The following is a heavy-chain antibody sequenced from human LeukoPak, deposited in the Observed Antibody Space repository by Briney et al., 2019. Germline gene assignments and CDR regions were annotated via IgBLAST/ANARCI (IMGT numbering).Heavy chain of an antibody. Sequence: GESLKISCRGSGYSFTTYWIGWVRQMPGKGLEWMGIIYPGDSDTRYTPSFQGQVTISADKSINTAYLQWSSLKASDTALYYCARRQGCSRISWPPDYWGQGNLVTVSP. CDR2: IYPGDSDT. D-gene: IGHD2-2*01. CDR1: GYSFTTYW. J-gene: IGHJ4*02. V-gene: IGHV5-51*01. CDR3: ARRQGCSRISWPPDY.